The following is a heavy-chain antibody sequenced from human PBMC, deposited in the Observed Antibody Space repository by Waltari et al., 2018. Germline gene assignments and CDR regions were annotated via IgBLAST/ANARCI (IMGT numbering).Heavy chain of an antibody. CDR2: ITPILGIA. CDR3: TAGGSGSPFDY. J-gene: IGHJ4*02. Sequence: QVQLVQSGAEVKKPGSSVQVSCKAFGGTFSSYTINWVRQAPGQGLEWMGRITPILGIANYAQKFQGRLTITADKSTSTAYMDLTSLRSEDTAVYYCTAGGSGSPFDYWGQGTLVTVSS. D-gene: IGHD6-19*01. CDR1: GGTFSSYT. V-gene: IGHV1-69*02.